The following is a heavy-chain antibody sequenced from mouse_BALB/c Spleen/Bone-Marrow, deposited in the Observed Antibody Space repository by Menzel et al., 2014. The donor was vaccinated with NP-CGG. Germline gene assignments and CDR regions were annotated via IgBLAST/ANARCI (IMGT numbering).Heavy chain of an antibody. V-gene: IGHV1-14*01. CDR3: ARGYCGPSWFAY. CDR1: GYTFTSYV. Sequence: EVHLVESGPELVKPGASVKMSCKASGYTFTSYVMHWVKQEPGQGLEWIGYINPYNDGTKYNEKFKGKATLTSDKSSSTAYMELSSLTSEDSAVYYCARGYCGPSWFAYWGQGTLVTVSA. D-gene: IGHD2-14*01. J-gene: IGHJ3*01. CDR2: INPYNDGT.